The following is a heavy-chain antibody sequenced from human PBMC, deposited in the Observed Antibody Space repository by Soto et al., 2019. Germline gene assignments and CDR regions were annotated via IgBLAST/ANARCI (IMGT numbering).Heavy chain of an antibody. Sequence: QVQLVQSGGEVKKPGASVKVSCKTSGYTFTRYGISWVRQAPGQGLEWMGWISGYNGDTNYSQKFQDRGTMTIDTSTTTVYMALRSLTSDDTAVYYCAKNGQLPYYFYAMDVWGQGTTVTVAS. J-gene: IGHJ6*02. CDR3: AKNGQLPYYFYAMDV. V-gene: IGHV1-18*01. CDR2: ISGYNGDT. D-gene: IGHD1-26*01. CDR1: GYTFTRYG.